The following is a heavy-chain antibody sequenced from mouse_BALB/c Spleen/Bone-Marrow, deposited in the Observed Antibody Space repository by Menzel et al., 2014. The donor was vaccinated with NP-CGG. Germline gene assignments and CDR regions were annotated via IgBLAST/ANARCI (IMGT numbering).Heavy chain of an antibody. Sequence: VQLQESGAELVKPGASVKLSCKASGYTFTGYWMHWVKQRPGQGLEWIGEINPSNGRTNYNEKFKSMATLTVDKSSSTAYMQLSSLTSEDSAVFYCARPLYYDYGFAYWGQGTLVTVST. V-gene: IGHV1S81*02. D-gene: IGHD2-4*01. J-gene: IGHJ3*01. CDR2: INPSNGRT. CDR1: GYTFTGYW. CDR3: ARPLYYDYGFAY.